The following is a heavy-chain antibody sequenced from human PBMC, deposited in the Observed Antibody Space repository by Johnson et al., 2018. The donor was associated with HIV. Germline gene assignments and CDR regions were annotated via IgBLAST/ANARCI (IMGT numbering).Heavy chain of an antibody. V-gene: IGHV3-30*14. CDR2: ISYDAITK. CDR1: GFTFSNYA. CDR3: VSSAQWSGWPPGAVDI. D-gene: IGHD6-19*01. J-gene: IGHJ3*02. Sequence: VQLVESGGGLVQPGGSLRLSCAASGFTFSNYAMNWVRQAPGKGLEWVAVISYDAITKYYADSVKGRFTISRDNSKNTLDLQMNSLRAEDTPVYYCVSSAQWSGWPPGAVDIWGQGTMVTVSS.